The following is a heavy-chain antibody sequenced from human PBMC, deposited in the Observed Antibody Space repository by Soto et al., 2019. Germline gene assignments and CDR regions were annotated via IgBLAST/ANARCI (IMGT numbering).Heavy chain of an antibody. CDR1: GGSISSGNHY. Sequence: QVQLQESGPGLVKPSQTLSLSCTVSGGSISSGNHYWSWIRQHPGKGLEWIGYIYHSGTAYYNPSRKSRVMLSVDTSKSQFSLNLKSVTAADTATYYCARVQNHDILTASSPRRSIDYGGQGALVTVSS. V-gene: IGHV4-31*03. CDR2: IYHSGTA. J-gene: IGHJ4*02. CDR3: ARVQNHDILTASSPRRSIDY. D-gene: IGHD3-9*01.